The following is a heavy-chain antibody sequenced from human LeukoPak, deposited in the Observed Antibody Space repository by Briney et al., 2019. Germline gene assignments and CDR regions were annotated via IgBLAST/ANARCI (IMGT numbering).Heavy chain of an antibody. D-gene: IGHD3-3*01. Sequence: ASVKVSCTASGYTFSSYGISWVRQAPGQGLEWMGWISAYNGDTNYAQKLQGRVTMTTDTSTSTAYMELRSLRSDDTAVYYCARVGGYYTSPDYWGQGTLVTVSS. CDR3: ARVGGYYTSPDY. V-gene: IGHV1-18*01. CDR2: ISAYNGDT. CDR1: GYTFSSYG. J-gene: IGHJ4*02.